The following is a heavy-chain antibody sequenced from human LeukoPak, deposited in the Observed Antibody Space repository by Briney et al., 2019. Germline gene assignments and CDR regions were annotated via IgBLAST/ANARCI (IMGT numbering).Heavy chain of an antibody. CDR1: GFTFSSYA. CDR2: ISGSGGST. J-gene: IGHJ5*02. Sequence: GGSLRLSCAASGFTFSSYAMSWVRQAPGKGLEWVSAISGSGGSTYYADSVKGRFTTSRDNSKNTLYLQMNSLRAEDTAVYYCAKDSYIAAAGTSWFDPWGQGTLVTVSS. CDR3: AKDSYIAAAGTSWFDP. D-gene: IGHD6-13*01. V-gene: IGHV3-23*01.